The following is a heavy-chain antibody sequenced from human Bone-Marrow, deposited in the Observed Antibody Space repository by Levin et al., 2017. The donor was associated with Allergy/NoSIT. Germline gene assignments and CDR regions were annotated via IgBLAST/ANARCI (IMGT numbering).Heavy chain of an antibody. J-gene: IGHJ4*02. Sequence: PGGSLRLSCAASGFTFSDYWIYWVRQAPGKGLVWVSRINSDGRSTSYADSVKGRFTISRDNAKNTVYLQMNSLRAEDTAVYYCARVGPMVRGSVGDYWGQGTRVTVSS. CDR1: GFTFSDYW. D-gene: IGHD3-10*01. CDR3: ARVGPMVRGSVGDY. CDR2: INSDGRST. V-gene: IGHV3-74*01.